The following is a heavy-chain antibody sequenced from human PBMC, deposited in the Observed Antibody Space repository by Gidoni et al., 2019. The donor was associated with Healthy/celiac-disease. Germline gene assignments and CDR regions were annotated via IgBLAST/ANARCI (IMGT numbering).Heavy chain of an antibody. CDR3: ARSPFGAPTDYYYFDY. V-gene: IGHV3-48*03. Sequence: EVQLVESGGGLVQPGGSLRLSCAASGFTFSSYEMNWVRQAPGKGLEWVSYISSSGSTIYYADSVKGRFTISRDNAKNSLYLQMNSLRAEDTAVYYCARSPFGAPTDYYYFDYWGQGTLVTVSS. CDR1: GFTFSSYE. J-gene: IGHJ4*02. D-gene: IGHD3-10*01. CDR2: ISSSGSTI.